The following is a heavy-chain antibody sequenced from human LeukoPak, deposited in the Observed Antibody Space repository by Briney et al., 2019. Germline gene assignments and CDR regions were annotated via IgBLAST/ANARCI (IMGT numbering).Heavy chain of an antibody. CDR3: ASVNCSSTSCPFYYYYYGMDV. J-gene: IGHJ6*02. CDR2: IYSGGST. D-gene: IGHD2-2*01. V-gene: IGHV3-53*01. CDR1: GFTVSSNY. Sequence: GSLRLSCAASGFTVSSNYMSWVRQAPGKGLEWVSVIYSGGSTYYADSVKGRFTISRDNSKNTLYLQMNSLRAEDTAVYYCASVNCSSTSCPFYYYYYGMDVWGQGTTVTVSS.